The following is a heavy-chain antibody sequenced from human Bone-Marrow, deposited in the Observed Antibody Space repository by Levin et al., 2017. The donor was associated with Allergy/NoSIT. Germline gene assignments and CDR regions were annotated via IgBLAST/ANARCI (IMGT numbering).Heavy chain of an antibody. J-gene: IGHJ3*02. V-gene: IGHV3-23*01. CDR1: GFTFSSYP. D-gene: IGHD3-10*01. Sequence: RASVKVSCAASGFTFSSYPMSWVRQAPGKGLEWVSSISGSGGSTFNADSVEGRFTISRDNSKNTLYLQMNSLRAEDTAVYYCTKRVGSGGWFGAFDIWGQGTMVTVSS. CDR2: ISGSGGST. CDR3: TKRVGSGGWFGAFDI.